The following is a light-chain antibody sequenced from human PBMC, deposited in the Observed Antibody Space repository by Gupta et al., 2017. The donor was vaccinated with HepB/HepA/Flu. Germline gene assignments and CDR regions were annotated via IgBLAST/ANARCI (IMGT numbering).Light chain of an antibody. CDR1: QSISAN. V-gene: IGKV3-15*01. Sequence: EIVMTQSPATLSVSPGERATISCRASQSISANLGWFQQKPGQAPRPLIYDASIRASGVPARFSGSGSGTEFTLTISSLQSEDFAIYYCQQYNSWPITFGQGTRLEIK. CDR2: DAS. CDR3: QQYNSWPIT. J-gene: IGKJ5*01.